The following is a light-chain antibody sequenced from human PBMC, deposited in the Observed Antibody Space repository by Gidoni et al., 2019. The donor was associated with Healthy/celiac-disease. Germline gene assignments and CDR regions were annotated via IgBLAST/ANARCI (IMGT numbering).Light chain of an antibody. J-gene: IGKJ4*01. CDR2: DAS. V-gene: IGKV3-11*01. CDR3: QQRSNWPLNLT. CDR1: QSVSSY. Sequence: EIVLTQSPATLSLSPGERATLSCRACQSVSSYLAWYQQKPGQAPRLLIYDASNRATGIPARFSGSGSGTDFTLTISSLEPEDFAVYYCQQRSNWPLNLTFGGGTKVEIK.